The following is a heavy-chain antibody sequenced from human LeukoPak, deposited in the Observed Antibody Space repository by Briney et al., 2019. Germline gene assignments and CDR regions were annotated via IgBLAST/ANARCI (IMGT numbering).Heavy chain of an antibody. J-gene: IGHJ5*02. CDR1: GGSISSHY. CDR2: IYYSGST. V-gene: IGHV4-59*11. D-gene: IGHD3-16*01. Sequence: SETLSLTCTVSGGSISSHYWSWIRQPPGKGLEWIAYIYYSGSTNYNPSLKSRVTISVDKSKNQFSLKLSSVTAADTAVYYCARGGTYALAWGQGTLVTVSS. CDR3: ARGGTYALA.